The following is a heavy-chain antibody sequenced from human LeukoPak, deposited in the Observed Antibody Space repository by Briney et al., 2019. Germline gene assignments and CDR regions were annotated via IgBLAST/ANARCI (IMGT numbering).Heavy chain of an antibody. D-gene: IGHD2-21*02. Sequence: SETLSLTCTVSGGSISSYYWSWIRQPPGKGLEWIGYIYSSGSTNYNPSLKSRITISVDTSKNQFSLKLSSVTAADTAVYYCARFAYCGGHCWYYFDYWGQGSLVAVSS. J-gene: IGHJ4*02. CDR2: IYSSGST. CDR1: GGSISSYY. CDR3: ARFAYCGGHCWYYFDY. V-gene: IGHV4-59*01.